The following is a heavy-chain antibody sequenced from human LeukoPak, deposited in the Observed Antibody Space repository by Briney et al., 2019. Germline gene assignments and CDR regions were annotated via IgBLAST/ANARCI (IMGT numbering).Heavy chain of an antibody. CDR1: GFTFSNHG. V-gene: IGHV3-23*01. CDR2: ISPSGDIK. D-gene: IGHD3-10*01. J-gene: IGHJ4*02. CDR3: AKDDAWIRFGE. Sequence: EGSLRLSCAASGFTFSNHGMNWVRQAPGKGLEWVSGISPSGDIKYYADSVKGRFTISRDNSKKTLYLEVSSLTGEDTAVYYCAKDDAWIRFGEWSQGTLVTVSS.